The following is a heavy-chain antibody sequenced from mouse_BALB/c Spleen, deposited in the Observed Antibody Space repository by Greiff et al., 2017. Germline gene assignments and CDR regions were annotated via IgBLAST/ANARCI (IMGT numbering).Heavy chain of an antibody. CDR1: GYTFTSYY. CDR3: TREGGYDGHFAY. J-gene: IGHJ3*01. D-gene: IGHD2-3*01. Sequence: QVQLQQPGAELVKPGASVKLSCKASGYTFTSYYMYWVKQRPGQGLEWIGGINPSNGGTNFNEKFKSKATLTVDKSSSTAYMQLSSLTSEDSAVYYCTREGGYDGHFAYWGQGTLVTVSA. V-gene: IGHV1S81*02. CDR2: INPSNGGT.